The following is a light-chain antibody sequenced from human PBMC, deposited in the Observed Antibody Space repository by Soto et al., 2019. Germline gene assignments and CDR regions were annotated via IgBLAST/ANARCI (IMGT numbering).Light chain of an antibody. CDR3: QQYDKYST. J-gene: IGKJ1*01. CDR2: DAS. V-gene: IGKV1-5*01. Sequence: IQMTQSPSTLSASVGDTVTITCRASQTISVSLAWYRQKPGKAPNLLIYDASTLQEGVPSRFSGSGSGTEFTLTVTRLQPDEFATYFCQQYDKYSTFGHGTKVDVK. CDR1: QTISVS.